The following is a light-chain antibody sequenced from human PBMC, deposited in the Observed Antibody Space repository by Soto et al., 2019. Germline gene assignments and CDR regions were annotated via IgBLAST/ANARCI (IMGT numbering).Light chain of an antibody. CDR1: QSVSSY. CDR3: QQRSNWHPIT. V-gene: IGKV3-11*01. CDR2: DAS. J-gene: IGKJ5*01. Sequence: EIVLTQSPATLSLSPGERATLSCRASQSVSSYLAWYQQKLGQAPRLLIYDASNRATGIPARFSGSGSGTDFTLTISSLEPEDFAVYYCQQRSNWHPITFGQGTPLELK.